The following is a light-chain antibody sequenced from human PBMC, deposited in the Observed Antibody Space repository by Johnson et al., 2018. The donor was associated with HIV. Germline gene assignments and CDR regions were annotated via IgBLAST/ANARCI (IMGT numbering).Light chain of an antibody. CDR1: SYNIGNSY. CDR2: ENN. Sequence: QSVLTQPPSVSAAPGQKVTISCSGSSYNIGNSYVSWYQQLPGTAPKLLIYENNKRPSGIPDRFSGSKSGTSATLGITGLQTGDEADYYCGTWDSSLSKVFGTGTKVTVL. J-gene: IGLJ1*01. CDR3: GTWDSSLSKV. V-gene: IGLV1-51*02.